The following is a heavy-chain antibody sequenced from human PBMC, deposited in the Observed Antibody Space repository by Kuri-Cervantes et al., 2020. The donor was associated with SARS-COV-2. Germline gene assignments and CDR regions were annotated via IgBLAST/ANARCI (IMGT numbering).Heavy chain of an antibody. Sequence: LSLTCAASGFMFSRYWMSWVRQAPGKGLEWVANINEDGSEKYYVDSVKGRFTISRDNAKNSLYLQMNSLRAEDTAVYYCARGRGPGDFWSGLNWFDPWGQGTLVTVSS. CDR1: GFMFSRYW. J-gene: IGHJ5*02. CDR3: ARGRGPGDFWSGLNWFDP. V-gene: IGHV3-7*01. D-gene: IGHD3-3*01. CDR2: INEDGSEK.